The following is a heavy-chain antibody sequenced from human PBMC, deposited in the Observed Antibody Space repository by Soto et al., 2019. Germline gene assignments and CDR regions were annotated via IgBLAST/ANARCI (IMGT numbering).Heavy chain of an antibody. Sequence: GGSLRLSCATSGFTFSTCAMSWVRQAPGKGLEWVSIISGSGTVTFYADSVKGRFTISRDSSKNTLFLQMNSLRVEDTAIYYCVKHSSGSYRPFGHWGQGALVTVSS. CDR1: GFTFSTCA. J-gene: IGHJ4*02. CDR3: VKHSSGSYRPFGH. V-gene: IGHV3-23*01. D-gene: IGHD3-22*01. CDR2: ISGSGTVT.